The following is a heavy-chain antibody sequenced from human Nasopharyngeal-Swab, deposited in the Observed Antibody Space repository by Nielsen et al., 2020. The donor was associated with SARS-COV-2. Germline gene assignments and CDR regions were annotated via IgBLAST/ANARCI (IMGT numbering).Heavy chain of an antibody. CDR3: ASAIVGATNGIDY. J-gene: IGHJ4*02. D-gene: IGHD1-26*01. CDR1: GGSISSGGYY. CDR2: IYYSGST. V-gene: IGHV4-31*03. Sequence: SETLSLTCTVSGGSISSGGYYWSWIRQHPGKGLEWIGYIYYSGSTYYNPPLKSRVTISVDTSKNQFSLKLSSVTAADTAVYYCASAIVGATNGIDYWGQGTLVTVSS.